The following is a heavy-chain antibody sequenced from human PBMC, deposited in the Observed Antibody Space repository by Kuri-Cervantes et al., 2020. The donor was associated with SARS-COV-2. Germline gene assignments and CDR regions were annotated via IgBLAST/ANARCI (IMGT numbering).Heavy chain of an antibody. Sequence: GESLKISCAASGFTFSSYGMHWVRQAPGKGLEWVAFIRYDGSNKYYADSVKGRFTISRDNSKNTLYLQMNSLRAEDTAVYHCARVEYSSGWYVDYWGQGTLVTVSS. J-gene: IGHJ4*02. CDR2: IRYDGSNK. V-gene: IGHV3-30*02. D-gene: IGHD6-19*01. CDR1: GFTFSSYG. CDR3: ARVEYSSGWYVDY.